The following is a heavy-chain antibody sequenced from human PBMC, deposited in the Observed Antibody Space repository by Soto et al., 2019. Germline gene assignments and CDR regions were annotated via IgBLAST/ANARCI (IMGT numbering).Heavy chain of an antibody. CDR3: AREWYSSSGPHFDC. CDR2: MDSGGST. V-gene: IGHV3-53*01. CDR1: GFSVGSNY. J-gene: IGHJ4*02. D-gene: IGHD6-6*01. Sequence: GGSLRLSCAASGFSVGSNYMTWVRQAPGKGLEWVSLMDSGGSTYYADSVKGRFTISRDNSKNTLYLQMNSLRAEDTAVYHCAREWYSSSGPHFDCWGQGTLVTVSS.